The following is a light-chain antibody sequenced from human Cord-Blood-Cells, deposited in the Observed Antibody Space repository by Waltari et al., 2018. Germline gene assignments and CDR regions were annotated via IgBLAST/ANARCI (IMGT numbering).Light chain of an antibody. CDR2: DLS. Sequence: QSALTQPRSVSGSPGQSVTIPCTGTSSAVGGYHYVSWYQQHPGKAPKLMIYDLSKRPSGVPDRFSGSKSGNTASLTISGLQAEDEADYYCCSYAGSYVFGTGTKVTVL. CDR3: CSYAGSYV. J-gene: IGLJ1*01. V-gene: IGLV2-11*01. CDR1: SSAVGGYHY.